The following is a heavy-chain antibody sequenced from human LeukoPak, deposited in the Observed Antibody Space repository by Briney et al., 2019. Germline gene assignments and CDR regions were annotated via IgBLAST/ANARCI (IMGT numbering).Heavy chain of an antibody. CDR2: ISGSGGST. CDR1: GFTFSSYA. CDR3: ASAADYFYYGMDV. J-gene: IGHJ6*04. Sequence: GGSLRLSCAASGFTFSSYALSWVRQAPGKGLEWVSAISGSGGSTYYADSVKGRFTISRDKSKNKLYLQMNSLTAEDTAVYYCASAADYFYYGMDVRGKGTTVTVSS. V-gene: IGHV3-23*01. D-gene: IGHD6-13*01.